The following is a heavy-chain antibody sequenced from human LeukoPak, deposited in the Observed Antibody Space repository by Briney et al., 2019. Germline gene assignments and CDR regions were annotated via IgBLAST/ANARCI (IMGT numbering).Heavy chain of an antibody. J-gene: IGHJ4*02. CDR2: TGSGGNT. D-gene: IGHD5-18*01. V-gene: IGHV3-23*01. CDR1: GFTFSSYA. CDR3: AKAAGSNYGSEYFHY. Sequence: PGGSLRLSCAASGFTFSSYAMNWVRQAPGKGLEWVSLTGSGGNTYYADSVKGRFTISRDNSKNTLYLQMDSLRADDTAVYSCAKAAGSNYGSEYFHYWGQGTLVNVSS.